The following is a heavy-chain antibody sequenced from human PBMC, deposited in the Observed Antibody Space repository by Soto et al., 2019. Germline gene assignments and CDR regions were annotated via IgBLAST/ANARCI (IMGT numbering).Heavy chain of an antibody. CDR2: INHSGTA. D-gene: IGHD3-9*01. J-gene: IGHJ6*03. CDR1: GGSLSGYY. Sequence: SETLSLTCAVYGGSLSGYYWSWVRQSPGKGLEWIGEINHSGTANYNPSLKTRVTISADASKHQFSLRLTSVTTADSAIYYCASYHFLDLWTGSRHYMDVWSRGTPVTVSS. CDR3: ASYHFLDLWTGSRHYMDV. V-gene: IGHV4-34*01.